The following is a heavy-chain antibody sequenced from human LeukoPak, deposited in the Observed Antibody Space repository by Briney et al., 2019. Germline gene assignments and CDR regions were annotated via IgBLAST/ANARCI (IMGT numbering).Heavy chain of an antibody. Sequence: SVKVSCKASGGTFSSYAISWVRQAPGQGLEWMGGIIPIFGTANYAQKFQGRVTITAVKSTSTAYMELSSLRSEDTAVYYCARSGGSRNGDFWSGYYVRWFDPWGQGTLITVSS. CDR2: IIPIFGTA. CDR1: GGTFSSYA. CDR3: ARSGGSRNGDFWSGYYVRWFDP. D-gene: IGHD3-3*01. V-gene: IGHV1-69*06. J-gene: IGHJ5*02.